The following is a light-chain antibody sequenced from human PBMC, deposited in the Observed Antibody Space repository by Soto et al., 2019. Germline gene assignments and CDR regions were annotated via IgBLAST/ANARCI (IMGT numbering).Light chain of an antibody. Sequence: QSVLTQPASVSASPGQSITISCTGTSSDVGGSNFVSWYQQHPGKPPKLIIYDVATRPSGVSNRFSGSKSGNTASLTISGLRAEDEADYYCTSFTTTNIWVFGGGTKLTVL. CDR2: DVA. V-gene: IGLV2-14*03. J-gene: IGLJ3*02. CDR3: TSFTTTNIWV. CDR1: SSDVGGSNF.